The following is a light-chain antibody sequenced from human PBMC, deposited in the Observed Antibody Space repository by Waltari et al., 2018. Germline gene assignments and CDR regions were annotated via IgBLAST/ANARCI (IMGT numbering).Light chain of an antibody. J-gene: IGKJ5*01. Sequence: DNQLTQSPSFLSASVGDRVTITCRASQGISSYLAWYQQKPGKAPKLLTYAASTLQSGVPSRFSGSGSGTEFTLTISSLQPEDFATYYCQQLNSYPSITFGQGTRLEIK. CDR3: QQLNSYPSIT. CDR2: AAS. CDR1: QGISSY. V-gene: IGKV1-9*01.